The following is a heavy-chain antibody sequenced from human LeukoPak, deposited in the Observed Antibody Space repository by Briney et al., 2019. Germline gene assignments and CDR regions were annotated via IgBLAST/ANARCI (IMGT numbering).Heavy chain of an antibody. Sequence: PGGSLRLSCAASGFTFSSYWMHWVRQAPGKGLVWVSRIDSDGSSTSYADSVKGRFTISRDNAKNTLYLQMNSLRGEDTAVYYCARDKSGGSVTTSFDYWGQGTLVTVSS. CDR2: IDSDGSST. CDR3: ARDKSGGSVTTSFDY. D-gene: IGHD4-17*01. V-gene: IGHV3-74*01. J-gene: IGHJ4*02. CDR1: GFTFSSYW.